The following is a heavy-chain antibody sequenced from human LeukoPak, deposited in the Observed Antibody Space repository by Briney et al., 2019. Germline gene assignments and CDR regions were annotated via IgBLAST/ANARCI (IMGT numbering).Heavy chain of an antibody. Sequence: GASVKVSCKASGGTFSSYAISWVRQAPGQGLEWMGGIIPIFGTANYAQKFQGRVTITADESTSTAYMELSSLRSEDTAVYYCARLVRRLQRLNTGRDSDYATGYYLDSWGQGTLVTVSS. CDR3: ARLVRRLQRLNTGRDSDYATGYYLDS. V-gene: IGHV1-69*13. D-gene: IGHD5-12*01. J-gene: IGHJ4*02. CDR1: GGTFSSYA. CDR2: IIPIFGTA.